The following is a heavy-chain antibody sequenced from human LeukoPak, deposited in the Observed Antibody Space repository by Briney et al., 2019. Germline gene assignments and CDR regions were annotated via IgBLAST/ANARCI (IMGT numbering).Heavy chain of an antibody. CDR3: AKTIQWPYYFDY. V-gene: IGHV3-23*01. Sequence: QPGGSLRLXCAASGFTFSSYAMSWVRQAPGKGLEWVSAISGSGGSTYYADSVKGRFTISRDNSKNTLYLQMNSLRAEDTAVYYCAKTIQWPYYFDYWGQGTLVTVSS. J-gene: IGHJ4*02. CDR1: GFTFSSYA. CDR2: ISGSGGST. D-gene: IGHD6-19*01.